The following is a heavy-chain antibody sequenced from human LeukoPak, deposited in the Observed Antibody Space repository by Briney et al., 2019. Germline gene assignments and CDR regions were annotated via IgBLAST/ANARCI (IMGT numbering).Heavy chain of an antibody. CDR3: AKTKGYYASGRSDSFDI. V-gene: IGHV4-39*06. CDR2: IYYSGTT. D-gene: IGHD3-10*01. Sequence: SETLSLTCTVSGGSISSTRYYWGWIRQPPGEGLEWIASIYYSGTTFYNPSLKSRVTISVDTSKNQFPLKLSSVTAADTAVYYCAKTKGYYASGRSDSFDIWGQGTMVTVSS. CDR1: GGSISSTRYY. J-gene: IGHJ3*02.